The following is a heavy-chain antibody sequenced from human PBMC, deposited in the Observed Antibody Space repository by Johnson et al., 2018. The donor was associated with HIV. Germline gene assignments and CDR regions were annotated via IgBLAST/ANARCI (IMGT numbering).Heavy chain of an antibody. V-gene: IGHV3-53*01. Sequence: MHLVESGGGLIQPGGSLRLSCVASGFTVSDNYMTWVRQAPGKGLEWVSIIYSGGTSYYADSVKGRFTISRDNSKNTLYLQMNSLRAEDTAVYYCAKDFVTHGAFDIWGQGTMVTVSS. CDR2: IYSGGTS. CDR3: AKDFVTHGAFDI. J-gene: IGHJ3*02. CDR1: GFTVSDNY. D-gene: IGHD5-18*01.